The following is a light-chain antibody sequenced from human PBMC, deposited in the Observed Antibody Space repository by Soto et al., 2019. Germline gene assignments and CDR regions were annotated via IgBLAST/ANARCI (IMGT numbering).Light chain of an antibody. CDR1: SGHSSYI. J-gene: IGLJ3*02. CDR3: ETWDSNTWV. Sequence: QPVLTQSSSASASLGSSVKLTCTLSSGHSSYIIAWHQQQPGKAPRYLMKLEGSGSYNKASGVPDRFSGSSSGADRYLTISNLQSEDEADYYCETWDSNTWVFGGGTKLTVL. V-gene: IGLV4-60*03. CDR2: LEGSGSY.